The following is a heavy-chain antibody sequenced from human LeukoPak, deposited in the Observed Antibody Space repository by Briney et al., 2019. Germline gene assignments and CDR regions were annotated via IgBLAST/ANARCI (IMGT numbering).Heavy chain of an antibody. Sequence: GGSLRLSCAASGLMFSSNWMSWVRLAPGKGLEWVADIKEDGTETYYVDSVKGRFTISRDNAKNSLYLQMNSLRVEGTAVYYCAKEGRSLQTYWGQGTLVTVSS. CDR2: IKEDGTET. V-gene: IGHV3-7*03. CDR1: GLMFSSNW. D-gene: IGHD5-24*01. J-gene: IGHJ4*02. CDR3: AKEGRSLQTY.